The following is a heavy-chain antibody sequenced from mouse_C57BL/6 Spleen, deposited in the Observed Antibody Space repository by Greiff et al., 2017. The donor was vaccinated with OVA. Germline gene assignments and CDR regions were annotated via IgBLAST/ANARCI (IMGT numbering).Heavy chain of an antibody. Sequence: EVKLQESGPGLVKPSQSLSLTCSVTGYSITSGYYWNWIRQFPGNKLEWMGYISYDGSNNYNPSLKNRISITRDTSKNQFFLKLNSVTTEDTATYYCARKKTKGSMDYWGQGTSVTVSS. V-gene: IGHV3-6*01. CDR1: GYSITSGYY. J-gene: IGHJ4*01. CDR2: ISYDGSN. D-gene: IGHD3-2*02. CDR3: ARKKTKGSMDY.